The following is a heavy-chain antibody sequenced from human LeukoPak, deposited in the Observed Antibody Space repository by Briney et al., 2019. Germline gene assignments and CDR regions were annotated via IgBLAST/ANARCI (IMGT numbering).Heavy chain of an antibody. Sequence: PGGSLSLSCAASGFTFSNYAMNWVRQAPGKGLEWVSSVSSSGGATYYADSVKGRFTISRDSSKNTLYLQMNSLSAEDTAVYYCAKDTHFDYWGQGTLVTVSS. CDR1: GFTFSNYA. CDR2: VSSSGGAT. CDR3: AKDTHFDY. J-gene: IGHJ4*02. V-gene: IGHV3-23*01.